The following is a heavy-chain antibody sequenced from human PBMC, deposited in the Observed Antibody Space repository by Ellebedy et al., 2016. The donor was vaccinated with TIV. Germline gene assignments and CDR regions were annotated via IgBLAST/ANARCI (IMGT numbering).Heavy chain of an antibody. Sequence: GESLKISXVGSGFTFSNSWMDWVRQALGKGLEWVGRIRRIVDGGTIDYAAPVKDRFTISRDDSKNTLYLQMNSLKTEDTALYYCTTDFSNWGQGTLVTVSS. V-gene: IGHV3-15*07. D-gene: IGHD3-3*01. CDR2: IRRIVDGGTI. J-gene: IGHJ4*02. CDR3: TTDFSN. CDR1: GFTFSNSW.